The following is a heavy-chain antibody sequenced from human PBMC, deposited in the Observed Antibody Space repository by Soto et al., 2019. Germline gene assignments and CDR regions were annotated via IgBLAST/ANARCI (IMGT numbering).Heavy chain of an antibody. CDR1: GYTFTNYG. D-gene: IGHD2-15*01. J-gene: IGHJ3*02. CDR3: ARDTYGGNCCDAFDI. CDR2: ISPYNGKT. V-gene: IGHV1-18*01. Sequence: QAQLVQSGAEVKKPGASVNISCKASGYTFTNYGFIWVRQAPGHGLEWVGWISPYNGKTEYAQNLQGRVTMTRDKPTSTAYMELRSLRSDDTAVYYCARDTYGGNCCDAFDIWGQGTMVTVSS.